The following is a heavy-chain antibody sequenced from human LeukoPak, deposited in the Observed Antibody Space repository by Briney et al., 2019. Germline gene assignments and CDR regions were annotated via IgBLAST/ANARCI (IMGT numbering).Heavy chain of an antibody. CDR3: ASGIVGATPFDY. CDR2: IYYSGST. J-gene: IGHJ4*02. D-gene: IGHD1-26*01. CDR1: GGSITSYF. Sequence: PSETLSLTCTVSGGSITSYFWSWIRQPPGKGLEWIGYIYYSGSTNYNPSLKSRVTISLDTSKNQFSLKLSSVTAADTAVYYCASGIVGATPFDYWGQGTLVTVSS. V-gene: IGHV4-59*01.